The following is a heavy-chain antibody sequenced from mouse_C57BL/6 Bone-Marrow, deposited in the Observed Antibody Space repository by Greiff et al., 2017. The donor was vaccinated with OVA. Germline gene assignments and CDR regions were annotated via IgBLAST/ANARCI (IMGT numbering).Heavy chain of an antibody. CDR2: ISYDGSN. CDR1: GYSITSGYY. CDR3: ARRDGSSTGFAY. V-gene: IGHV3-6*01. D-gene: IGHD1-1*01. J-gene: IGHJ3*01. Sequence: EVQLQQSGPGLVKPSQSLSLTCSVTGYSITSGYYWNWIRQFPGNKLEWMGYISYDGSNNYNPSLKNRISITRDTSKNQFFLKLNSVTTEDTATYYCARRDGSSTGFAYWGQGTLVTVSA.